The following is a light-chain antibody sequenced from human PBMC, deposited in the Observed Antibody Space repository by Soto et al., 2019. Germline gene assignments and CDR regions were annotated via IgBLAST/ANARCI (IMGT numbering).Light chain of an antibody. V-gene: IGLV2-11*01. Sequence: QSALTQPRSVSGSPGQSVTISFTGTSSDVGGYNYVSWYQQRPGKPPKLMIYNVSKQPSGVPDRLSGSKSGNAASLTISGLQAEDEADYYCCSYAGSYYVFGTGTKLTVL. J-gene: IGLJ1*01. CDR1: SSDVGGYNY. CDR2: NVS. CDR3: CSYAGSYYV.